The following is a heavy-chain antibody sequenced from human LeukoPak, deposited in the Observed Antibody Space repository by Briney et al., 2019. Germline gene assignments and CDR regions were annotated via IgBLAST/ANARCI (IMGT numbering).Heavy chain of an antibody. J-gene: IGHJ4*02. CDR3: ASRIAARPFDY. D-gene: IGHD6-6*01. CDR1: GGSISSSSYY. V-gene: IGHV4-39*01. Sequence: PSETLSLTCTVSGGSISSSSYYWGWIRQPPGKGLEWIGSIYYSGSTYYNPSFKSRVTISVDTSKNQFSLKLSSVTAADTAVYYCASRIAARPFDYWGQGTLVTVSS. CDR2: IYYSGST.